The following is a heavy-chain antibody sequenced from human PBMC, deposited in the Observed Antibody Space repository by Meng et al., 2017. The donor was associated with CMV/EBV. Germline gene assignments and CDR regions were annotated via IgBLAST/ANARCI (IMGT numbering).Heavy chain of an antibody. V-gene: IGHV3-15*01. J-gene: IGHJ6*02. CDR1: EFTFSNAW. CDR3: TTGGDYDLHHCYYGMDV. D-gene: IGHD5-12*01. CDR2: IKSKIDGGTT. Sequence: GGSLRLSCAASEFTFSNAWMSWVRQAPGKGLEWVGRIKSKIDGGTTDYAAPVKGRFTISRDDSKNTLYLQMNSLKTEDTAVYYCTTGGDYDLHHCYYGMDVWGQGTTVTVSS.